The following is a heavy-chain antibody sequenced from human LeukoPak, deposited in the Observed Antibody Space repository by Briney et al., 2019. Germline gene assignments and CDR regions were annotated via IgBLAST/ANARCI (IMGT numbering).Heavy chain of an antibody. CDR3: ARATLGSGSTMDV. CDR1: GYTFTNYD. J-gene: IGHJ6*04. Sequence: ASVKVSCKASGYTFTNYDINWVRQATGQGLEWMGWMNPNSGNTSYAQKFQGRVTMTRDMSTSTVYMELSSLRSEDTAVYYCARATLGSGSTMDVWGKGTTVTVSS. V-gene: IGHV1-8*02. D-gene: IGHD3-10*01. CDR2: MNPNSGNT.